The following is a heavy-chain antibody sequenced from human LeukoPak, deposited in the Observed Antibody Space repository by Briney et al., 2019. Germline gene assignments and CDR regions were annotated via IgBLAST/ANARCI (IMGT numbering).Heavy chain of an antibody. J-gene: IGHJ4*02. D-gene: IGHD3-22*01. V-gene: IGHV4-34*01. CDR3: ARQTTSGYLDY. CDR1: GGSLSGYY. Sequence: PSETLSLTCSVYGGSLSGYYWSWIRQTPGKGLELIGEINHSGSTTYYPSFKNRVTISVDTSKNQFSLKLSSVTAADTALYYCARQTTSGYLDYWGQGTLVTVS. CDR2: INHSGST.